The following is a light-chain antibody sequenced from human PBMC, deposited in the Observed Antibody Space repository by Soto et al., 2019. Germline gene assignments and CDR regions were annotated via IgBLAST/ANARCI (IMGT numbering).Light chain of an antibody. CDR1: QSVSSSY. Sequence: EIVLTQSPGTLSLSPGERATLSCRASQSVSSSYLAWYQQKPGQAPGLLIYGASSRATGIPDRFSGSGSGTDFTLTISRLEPEDLAVYYCQQYGSSPFTFGPGTKVDIK. J-gene: IGKJ3*01. CDR2: GAS. CDR3: QQYGSSPFT. V-gene: IGKV3-20*01.